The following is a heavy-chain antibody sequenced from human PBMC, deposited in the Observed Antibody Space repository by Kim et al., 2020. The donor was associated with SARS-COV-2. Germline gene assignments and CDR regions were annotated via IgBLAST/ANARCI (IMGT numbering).Heavy chain of an antibody. CDR1: GFTFDDYA. V-gene: IGHV3-9*01. Sequence: GGSLRLSCAASGFTFDDYAMHWVRQAPGKGLEWVSGISWNSGSIGYADSVKGRFTISRDNAKNSLYLQMNSLRAEDTALYYCAKDISRLLWFGELEEGYYYYGMDVWGQGTTVTVSS. J-gene: IGHJ6*02. D-gene: IGHD3-10*01. CDR2: ISWNSGSI. CDR3: AKDISRLLWFGELEEGYYYYGMDV.